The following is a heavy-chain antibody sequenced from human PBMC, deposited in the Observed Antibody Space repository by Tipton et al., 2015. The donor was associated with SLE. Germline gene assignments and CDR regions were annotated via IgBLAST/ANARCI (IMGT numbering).Heavy chain of an antibody. V-gene: IGHV4-34*01. D-gene: IGHD6-13*01. CDR3: ARGGRAPLRSSWSNAFDI. Sequence: TLSLTCAVYGGSFSGYYWSWIRQPPGKGLEWIGEINHSGSINYNPSLKSRVTISVDTSKNQFSLKLSSVTAADTAVYYCARGGRAPLRSSWSNAFDIWGQGTMVTVSS. CDR2: INHSGSI. CDR1: GGSFSGYY. J-gene: IGHJ3*02.